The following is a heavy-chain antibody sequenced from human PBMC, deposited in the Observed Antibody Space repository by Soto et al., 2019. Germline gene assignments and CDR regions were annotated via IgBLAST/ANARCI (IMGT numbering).Heavy chain of an antibody. CDR1: GYTFTSYD. D-gene: IGHD2-8*01. J-gene: IGHJ4*02. CDR3: ARGSEPGYSTNGVCYYFDY. CDR2: MNPNSGNT. V-gene: IGHV1-8*01. Sequence: ASVKVSCKASGYTFTSYDINWVRQATEQGLEWMGWMNPNSGNTGYAQKFQGRVTMTRNTSISTAYMELSSLRSEDTAVYYCARGSEPGYSTNGVCYYFDYWGQVTLVTVSS.